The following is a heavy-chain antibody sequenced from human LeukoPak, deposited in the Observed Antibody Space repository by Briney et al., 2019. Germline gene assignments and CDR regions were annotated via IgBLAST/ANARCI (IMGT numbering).Heavy chain of an antibody. CDR3: ARHYDSSGYYPGGYFDY. CDR2: IYHSGST. D-gene: IGHD3-22*01. V-gene: IGHV4-38-2*01. Sequence: PSETLSLTCAVSGYSISSGYYWGWIRQPPGKGLEWIGSIYHSGSTYYNPSLESRVTISVDTSKNQFSLKLSSVTAADTAVYYCARHYDSSGYYPGGYFDYWGQGTLVTVSS. J-gene: IGHJ4*02. CDR1: GYSISSGYY.